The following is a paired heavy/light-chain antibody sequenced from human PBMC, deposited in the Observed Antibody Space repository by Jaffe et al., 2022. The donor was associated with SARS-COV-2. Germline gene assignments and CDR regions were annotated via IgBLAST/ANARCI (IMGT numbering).Heavy chain of an antibody. CDR1: GFTFSFYN. CDR3: ARGLVGGAANFDF. Sequence: EVQLVESGGGLVQPGGSLRLSCAASGFTFSFYNMNWVRQAPGKGLEWISYITNGGSTIFYADSVKGRFTISRDNAKNSLYLQMNSLRAEDTAVYYCARGLVGGAANFDFWGPGTLVTVSS. CDR2: ITNGGSTI. D-gene: IGHD1-26*01. V-gene: IGHV3-48*01. J-gene: IGHJ4*02.
Light chain of an antibody. CDR2: DAS. CDR3: QQRSNWPLT. CDR1: QSVSSY. V-gene: IGKV3-11*01. Sequence: EIVLTQSPATLSLSPGERATLSCRASQSVSSYLAWYQQKPGQAPRLLIYDASNGATGIPARFSGSGSGTDFTLTISSLEPEDFAVYYCQQRSNWPLTFGGGTKVEIK. J-gene: IGKJ4*01.